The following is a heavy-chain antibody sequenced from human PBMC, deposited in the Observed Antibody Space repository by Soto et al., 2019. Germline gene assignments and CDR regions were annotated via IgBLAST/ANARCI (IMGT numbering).Heavy chain of an antibody. CDR3: AKSRASMVRGVVLYYGMDV. CDR2: ISFDGSKE. D-gene: IGHD3-10*01. V-gene: IGHV3-30*18. J-gene: IGHJ6*02. Sequence: QVQLVESGGGVVQPGRSLRLSCAASGFTFSSYGMHWVRQAPGKGLEWVTVISFDGSKEYYADSVKGRFTISRDNSKNTRNLQMNSLTIEDTAVYYCAKSRASMVRGVVLYYGMDVWGHGTTVSVSS. CDR1: GFTFSSYG.